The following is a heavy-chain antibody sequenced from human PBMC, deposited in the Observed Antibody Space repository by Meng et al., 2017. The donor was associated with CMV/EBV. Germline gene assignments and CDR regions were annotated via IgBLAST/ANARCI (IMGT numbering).Heavy chain of an antibody. V-gene: IGHV3-30-3*01. J-gene: IGHJ6*02. CDR2: ISYDGSNK. CDR1: GFTFSSYA. D-gene: IGHD2-2*02. CDR3: ARGDRIVVVPAAIQKVTYYYYYGMDV. Sequence: GGSLRLSCAASGFTFSSYAMHWVRQAPGKGLEWVAVISYDGSNKYYADSVKGRFTISRDNSKNTLYLQMNSLRAEDTAVYYCARGDRIVVVPAAIQKVTYYYYYGMDVWGQGTTVTVSS.